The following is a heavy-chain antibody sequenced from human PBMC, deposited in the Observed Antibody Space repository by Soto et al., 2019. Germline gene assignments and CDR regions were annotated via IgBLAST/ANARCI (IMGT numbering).Heavy chain of an antibody. Sequence: QVQLVQSGAEVKKPGASVKVSCKASGYTFTSYAMHWVRQAPGQRLEWMGWINAGNGNTKYSQKFQGRVTITRDTCGSTGYMELRRLSYEKQAVYSCASGLNGYLHYFDYWGQGTLVTVSS. CDR2: INAGNGNT. J-gene: IGHJ4*02. CDR3: ASGLNGYLHYFDY. V-gene: IGHV1-3*01. D-gene: IGHD5-18*01. CDR1: GYTFTSYA.